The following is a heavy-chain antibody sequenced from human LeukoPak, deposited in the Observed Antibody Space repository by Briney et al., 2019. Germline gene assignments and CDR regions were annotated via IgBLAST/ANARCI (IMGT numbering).Heavy chain of an antibody. CDR1: GFTVSSNY. Sequence: GGSLRLSWAASGFTVSSNYMSWVRQAPGEGLEWVADIEPDGSGKTYVDSVKGRFTISRDNAQQSLYLQMDTLTAEDTAVYYCVTSWVRQQRDFWGQGTLVTVSS. V-gene: IGHV3-7*01. J-gene: IGHJ4*02. CDR2: IEPDGSGK. D-gene: IGHD3-10*01. CDR3: VTSWVRQQRDF.